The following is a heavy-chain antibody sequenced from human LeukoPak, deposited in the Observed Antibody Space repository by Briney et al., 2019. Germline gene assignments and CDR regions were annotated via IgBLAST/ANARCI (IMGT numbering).Heavy chain of an antibody. V-gene: IGHV1-3*01. Sequence: ASVKVSCKASGYTFTSYAMHWVRQAPGQRLEWMGWINAGNGNTKYSQKFQGRVTITRDTSASTAYMELSSPRSEDTAVYYCARLERGANYYGMDVWGQGTTVTVSS. D-gene: IGHD1-1*01. J-gene: IGHJ6*02. CDR3: ARLERGANYYGMDV. CDR1: GYTFTSYA. CDR2: INAGNGNT.